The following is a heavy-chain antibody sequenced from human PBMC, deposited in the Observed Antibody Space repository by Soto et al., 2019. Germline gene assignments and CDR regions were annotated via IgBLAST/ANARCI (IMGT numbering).Heavy chain of an antibody. Sequence: GGSLRLSCAASGFTFSTYAVAWVRQTPGKGLEWVSSIGSGGTTYYADSVKGRFTISRDNSKSTLYLQMNSLRAEDTAVYYCARDPLWGTAMVLWYFDLWGRGTLVTVSS. CDR3: ARDPLWGTAMVLWYFDL. D-gene: IGHD5-18*01. CDR1: GFTFSTYA. J-gene: IGHJ2*01. CDR2: IGSGGTT. V-gene: IGHV3-23*01.